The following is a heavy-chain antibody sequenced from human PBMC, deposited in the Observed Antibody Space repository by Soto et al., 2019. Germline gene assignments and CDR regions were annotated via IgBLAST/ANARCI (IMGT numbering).Heavy chain of an antibody. V-gene: IGHV4-31*03. CDR1: GGSVSGGGCY. CDR3: ARDRSGYSSVRSRHFDY. D-gene: IGHD2-15*01. Sequence: PSETLSLTCSVSGGSVSGGGCYWTWIRQLPGKGLDWIGNIEYGGSTSYNPSLKGRLTISVDTSKNQFSLILTSVTAADTAFYYGARDRSGYSSVRSRHFDYWGQGTLVTVSS. CDR2: IEYGGST. J-gene: IGHJ4*02.